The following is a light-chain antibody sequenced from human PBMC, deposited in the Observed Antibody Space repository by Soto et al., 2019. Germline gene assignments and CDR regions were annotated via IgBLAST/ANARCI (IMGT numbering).Light chain of an antibody. CDR2: GAS. CDR3: QHYRSAPFT. J-gene: IGKJ3*01. V-gene: IGKV3-20*01. Sequence: EIVLTQSPGILSLSPGERATLACRASQSISSGHLAWYQQRPGQSPRLLIYGASSRTTGVPDRFSGSGSGTDFTLTISRLEPEDFAVYYCQHYRSAPFTFGPGTKVDIK. CDR1: QSISSGH.